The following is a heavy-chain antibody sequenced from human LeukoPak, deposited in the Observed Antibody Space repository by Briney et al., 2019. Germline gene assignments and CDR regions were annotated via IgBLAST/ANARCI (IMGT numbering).Heavy chain of an antibody. CDR3: ARGLPNYYGMDV. V-gene: IGHV3-23*01. CDR2: VRGRDGKS. CDR1: GFNFSTHA. J-gene: IGHJ6*02. Sequence: GGSLRLSCAVSGFNFSTHAMSWVRQAPGKGLEWVSTVRGRDGKSYYADSMKGRLTISKDISKNTLSLQMNSLRADDTAVYYCARGLPNYYGMDVWGQGTTVTVSS.